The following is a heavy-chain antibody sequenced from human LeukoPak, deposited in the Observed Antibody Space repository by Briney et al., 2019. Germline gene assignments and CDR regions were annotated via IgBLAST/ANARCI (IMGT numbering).Heavy chain of an antibody. CDR3: ARSWGSGWLYDI. CDR1: GGSFTTYY. V-gene: IGHV4-34*01. J-gene: IGHJ3*02. CDR2: INYRGNT. Sequence: SETLSLTCGVSGGSFTTYYWSRLRQPPGKGLEWIGEINYRGNTNYNPSLERRVTISVDTSKNQFSLKLSSVTAADTAVYYCARSWGSGWLYDIWGQGTMVTVSS. D-gene: IGHD6-19*01.